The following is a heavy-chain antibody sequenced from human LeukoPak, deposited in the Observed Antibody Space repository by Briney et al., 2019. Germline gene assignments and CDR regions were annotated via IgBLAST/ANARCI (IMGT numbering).Heavy chain of an antibody. CDR3: AKWTYYYDSSGYYYFDY. J-gene: IGHJ4*02. Sequence: PGGSLRLSCAASGFTFSSYSMNWVRQAPGKGLEWVSSISSSSSYIYYADSVKGRFTISRDNSKNTLYLQMNSLRAEDTAVYYCAKWTYYYDSSGYYYFDYWGQGTLVTVSS. V-gene: IGHV3-21*04. CDR2: ISSSSSYI. CDR1: GFTFSSYS. D-gene: IGHD3-22*01.